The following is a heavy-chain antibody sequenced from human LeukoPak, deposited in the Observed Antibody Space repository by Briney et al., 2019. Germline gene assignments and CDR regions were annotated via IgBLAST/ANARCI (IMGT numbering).Heavy chain of an antibody. V-gene: IGHV4-59*01. Sequence: SETLSLTCTVAGGSISSYYWNWIRQPPGKGLEWMGYVFYSGNTNYNHSLKCRVTISVDASKRQLSLKLSSVSAADTAVYYCARARDDYINNWFDPWGQGTLVTVSS. J-gene: IGHJ5*02. CDR1: GGSISSYY. D-gene: IGHD5-24*01. CDR2: VFYSGNT. CDR3: ARARDDYINNWFDP.